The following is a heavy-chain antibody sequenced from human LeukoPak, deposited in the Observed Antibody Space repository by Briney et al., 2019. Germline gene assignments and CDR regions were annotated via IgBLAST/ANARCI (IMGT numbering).Heavy chain of an antibody. CDR3: ARDPSAGYFAGDAFDI. Sequence: PSETLSLTCTVSGGSISSGDYYWSWIRHPPGKGLEWFAYIYYTGSTYYNPSLKSRVTISVDASKNEFSLKLSSVTAADTAVYYCARDPSAGYFAGDAFDIWGQGTMVTVSS. D-gene: IGHD3-9*01. CDR1: GGSISSGDYY. CDR2: IYYTGST. J-gene: IGHJ3*02. V-gene: IGHV4-30-4*01.